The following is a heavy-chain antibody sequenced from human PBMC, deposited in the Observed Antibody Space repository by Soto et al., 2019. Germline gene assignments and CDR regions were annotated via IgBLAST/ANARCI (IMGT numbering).Heavy chain of an antibody. D-gene: IGHD3-3*01. Sequence: PGGSLRLSCAASGFTFSGSAMHWVRQASGKGLEWVGRIRSKANSYATAYAASVKGRFTISRDDSKNTAYLQMNSLKTEDTAVYYCTRLLGYYDFWSGPPYMDVWGKGTTVTV. J-gene: IGHJ6*03. CDR1: GFTFSGSA. CDR3: TRLLGYYDFWSGPPYMDV. CDR2: IRSKANSYAT. V-gene: IGHV3-73*01.